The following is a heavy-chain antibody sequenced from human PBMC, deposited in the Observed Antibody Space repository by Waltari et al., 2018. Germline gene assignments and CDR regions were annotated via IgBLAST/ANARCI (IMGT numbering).Heavy chain of an antibody. D-gene: IGHD2-15*01. CDR1: GYRFTSYW. V-gene: IGHV5-51*01. Sequence: EVQLVQSGVEVKKPGESLKISCKGSGYRFTSYWIGWVRQMPGKGLELMGIIYPGEFNIRYSPSFRGQVTISADKSISTAYLQWSSLRASDTAIYYCARLRVEARPEGFDIWGQGTMVTVSS. CDR3: ARLRVEARPEGFDI. CDR2: IYPGEFNI. J-gene: IGHJ3*02.